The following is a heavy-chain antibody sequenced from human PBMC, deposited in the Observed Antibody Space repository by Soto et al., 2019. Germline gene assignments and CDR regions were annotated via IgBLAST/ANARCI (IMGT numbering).Heavy chain of an antibody. J-gene: IGHJ5*02. V-gene: IGHV4-31*03. CDR2: IYYSGST. D-gene: IGHD3-16*01. Sequence: PSETLSVTCTVAGGSIRGGGYYWSWIRQHPGKGLEWIGYIYYSGSTYYNPSLKSRVTISVDTSKNQFSLKLSSVTAADTAVYYCARVGGINWFDPWGQGTLVTVSS. CDR3: ARVGGINWFDP. CDR1: GGSIRGGGYY.